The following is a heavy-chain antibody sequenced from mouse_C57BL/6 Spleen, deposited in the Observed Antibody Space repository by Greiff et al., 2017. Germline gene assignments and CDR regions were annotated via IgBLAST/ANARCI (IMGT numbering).Heavy chain of an antibody. CDR2: ILPGSGST. CDR1: GYTFTGYW. V-gene: IGHV1-9*01. D-gene: IGHD1-1*01. Sequence: QVQLKQSGAELMKPGASVKLSCKATGYTFTGYWIEWVKQRPGHGLEWIGEILPGSGSTNYNEKFKGKATFTADTSSNTAYMQLSSLTTEDSAIXYCARRELITTVVAPRPFDYWGQGTTLTVSS. CDR3: ARRELITTVVAPRPFDY. J-gene: IGHJ2*01.